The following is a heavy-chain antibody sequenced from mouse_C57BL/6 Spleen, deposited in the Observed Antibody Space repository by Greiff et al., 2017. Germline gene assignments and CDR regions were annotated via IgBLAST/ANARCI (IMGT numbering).Heavy chain of an antibody. J-gene: IGHJ3*01. V-gene: IGHV1-55*01. D-gene: IGHD2-4*01. Sequence: QVQLKQPGAELVKPGASVKMSCKASGYTFTSYWITWVKQRPGQGLAWIGDIYPGSGSTNYNEKFKSKATLTVDTSSSTAYMQLSSLTSEDSAVYYCASPIYYDYDEGPFAYWGQGTLVTVSA. CDR2: IYPGSGST. CDR1: GYTFTSYW. CDR3: ASPIYYDYDEGPFAY.